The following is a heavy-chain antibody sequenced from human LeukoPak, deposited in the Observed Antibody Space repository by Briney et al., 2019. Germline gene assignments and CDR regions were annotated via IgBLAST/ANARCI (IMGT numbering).Heavy chain of an antibody. D-gene: IGHD5-24*01. V-gene: IGHV4-61*02. CDR2: IYTSGST. J-gene: IGHJ4*02. CDR3: ARELATMLYYFDY. Sequence: KTSETLSLTCTVSGGSISSGSHYWSWIRQPAGKGLEWIGRIYTSGSTNYNPSLKSRVTISVDTSKNQFSLKLSSVTAADTAVYYCARELATMLYYFDYWGQGTLVTVSS. CDR1: GGSISSGSHY.